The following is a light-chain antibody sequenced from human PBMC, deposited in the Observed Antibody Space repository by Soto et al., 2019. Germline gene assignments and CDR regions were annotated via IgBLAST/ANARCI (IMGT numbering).Light chain of an antibody. V-gene: IGKV1-5*01. J-gene: IGKJ2*01. CDR1: QSISYW. CDR2: DAS. CDR3: QQYNSFPYT. Sequence: DIQMTQSPTTLSASVGDRVTITCRASQSISYWLAWYQQKPGKAPKLLIYDASSLESGVLSRFSGSGFGTEFTLTISSLQPDDFATYYFQQYNSFPYTFGRGTKLEI.